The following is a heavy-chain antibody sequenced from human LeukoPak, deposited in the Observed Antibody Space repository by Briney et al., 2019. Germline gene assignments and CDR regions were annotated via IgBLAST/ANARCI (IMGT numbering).Heavy chain of an antibody. CDR2: ISYDGSNK. D-gene: IGHD2-15*01. V-gene: IGHV3-30-3*01. Sequence: GGSLRLSCAASGFTFSSYAMHWVRQAPGKGLEWVAVISYDGSNKYYADSVKGRFTISRDNSKNTLYLQMNSLRAEDTAVYYCARVAQPYYYYYYMDVWGKGTTLTVSS. CDR3: ARVAQPYYYYYYMDV. CDR1: GFTFSSYA. J-gene: IGHJ6*03.